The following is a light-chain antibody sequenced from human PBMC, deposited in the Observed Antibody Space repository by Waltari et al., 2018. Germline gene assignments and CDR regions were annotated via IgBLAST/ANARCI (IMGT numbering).Light chain of an antibody. CDR1: QSVLYSSNNKNY. V-gene: IGKV4-1*01. CDR3: QQYYSIPLT. J-gene: IGKJ3*01. Sequence: DIVMTQSPDSLAVSLGERATINCKSSQSVLYSSNNKNYLAWYQHKPGQPPQLLIYWASTRESGVPDRFNGSGSGTDFPLTISSLQAEDVAVYYCQQYYSIPLTFGPGTKVDIK. CDR2: WAS.